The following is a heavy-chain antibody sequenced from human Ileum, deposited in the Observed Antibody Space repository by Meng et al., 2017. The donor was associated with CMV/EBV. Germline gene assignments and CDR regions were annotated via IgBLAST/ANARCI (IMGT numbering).Heavy chain of an antibody. D-gene: IGHD1-20*01. V-gene: IGHV1-8*03. CDR3: VRAITGWRRAFDY. CDR1: GYTFTNYD. Sequence: ASVKVSCKASGYTFTNYDIIWVRQTTGQGLEWMGWLNPNTDNTHYAQKFQGRLTFTRDTPVSTAYMGLSSLRYDDTAVYYCVRAITGWRRAFDYWGQGTLVTVSS. J-gene: IGHJ4*02. CDR2: LNPNTDNT.